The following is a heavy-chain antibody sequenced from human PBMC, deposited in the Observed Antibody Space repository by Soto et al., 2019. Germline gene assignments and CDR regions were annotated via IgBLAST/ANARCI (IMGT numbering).Heavy chain of an antibody. Sequence: ASVKVSCKASGYTFTSYAMHWVRQAPGQRLEWMGWINAGNGNTKYSQKFQGRVTITRDTSASTGYMELSSLRSEDTAVYYCARRSSSWYFDYWGQGTLVTVSS. CDR2: INAGNGNT. CDR3: ARRSSSWYFDY. V-gene: IGHV1-3*01. CDR1: GYTFTSYA. J-gene: IGHJ4*02. D-gene: IGHD6-13*01.